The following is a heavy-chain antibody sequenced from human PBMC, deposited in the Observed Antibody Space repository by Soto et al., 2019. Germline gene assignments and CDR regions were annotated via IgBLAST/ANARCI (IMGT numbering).Heavy chain of an antibody. D-gene: IGHD6-13*01. CDR2: ISHSGNT. CDR3: ARGRKGSSSSWYVD. J-gene: IGHJ4*02. Sequence: QGELQQWGAGLLRPSETLSLSCDVYGGSLCDYSWSSIRQPSVKWLEWVVEISHSGNTNYNPSVKSRVIIFIDTSTNQFSLDLSFVTAADTAVYYCARGRKGSSSSWYVDWGQGHLVTVSS. V-gene: IGHV4-34*01. CDR1: GGSLCDYS.